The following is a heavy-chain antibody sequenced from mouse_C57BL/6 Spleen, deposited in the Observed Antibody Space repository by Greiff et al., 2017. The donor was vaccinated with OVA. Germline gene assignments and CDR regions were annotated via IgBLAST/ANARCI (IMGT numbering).Heavy chain of an antibody. V-gene: IGHV1-82*01. CDR1: GYAFSSSW. J-gene: IGHJ3*01. D-gene: IGHD3-2*02. CDR2: IYPGDGDT. Sequence: VQLQQSGPELVKPGASVKISCKASGYAFSSSWMNWVKQRPGKGLEWIGRIYPGDGDTNYNGKFKGKATLTADKSSSTAYMQLSSLTSEDSAVYFCAREDSSSPFAYWGQGTLVTVSA. CDR3: AREDSSSPFAY.